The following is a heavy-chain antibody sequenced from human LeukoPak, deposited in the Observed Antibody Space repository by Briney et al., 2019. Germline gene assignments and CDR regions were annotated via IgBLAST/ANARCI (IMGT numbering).Heavy chain of an antibody. CDR3: ARGLDILTGYYSWYFDL. Sequence: GGSLRLSCAASGFTFSDYYMSWIRQAPGKGLEWVSSISSSSSYIYYADSVKGRFTISRDNAKNSLYLQMNSLRAEDTAVYYCARGLDILTGYYSWYFDLWGRGTLVTVSS. D-gene: IGHD3-9*01. CDR1: GFTFSDYY. CDR2: ISSSSSYI. J-gene: IGHJ2*01. V-gene: IGHV3-11*06.